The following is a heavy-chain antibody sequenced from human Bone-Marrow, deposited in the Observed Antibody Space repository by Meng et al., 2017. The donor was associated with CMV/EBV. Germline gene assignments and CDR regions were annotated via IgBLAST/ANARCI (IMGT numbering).Heavy chain of an antibody. J-gene: IGHJ5*02. CDR2: IYPGDSDT. Sequence: GRSLRLSCKGSGYSFTSYWIGWVRQMPGKGLEWMGIIYPGDSDTRYSPSFQGQVTISADKSISTAYLQWSSLKASDTAMYYCARIKGVVPALPRFDPWGQGTLVTVSS. V-gene: IGHV5-51*01. CDR3: ARIKGVVPALPRFDP. D-gene: IGHD2-2*01. CDR1: GYSFTSYW.